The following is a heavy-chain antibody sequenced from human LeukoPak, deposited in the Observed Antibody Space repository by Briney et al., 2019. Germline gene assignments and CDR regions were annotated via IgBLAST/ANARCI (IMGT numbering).Heavy chain of an antibody. Sequence: PGGSLRLSCAASGFTFSSYWMHWVRQAPGKGLVWVSRINTDGSSTSYADSVKGRFTISRDNAKNSLYLQMNSLRAEDTAVHYCARDLMGAAHYFQHWGQGTLVTVSS. D-gene: IGHD2-15*01. V-gene: IGHV3-74*01. CDR2: INTDGSST. CDR1: GFTFSSYW. CDR3: ARDLMGAAHYFQH. J-gene: IGHJ1*01.